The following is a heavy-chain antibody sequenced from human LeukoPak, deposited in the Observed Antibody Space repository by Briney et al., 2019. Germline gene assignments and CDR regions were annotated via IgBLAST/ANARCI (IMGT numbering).Heavy chain of an antibody. J-gene: IGHJ6*03. Sequence: ASVKVSCKASGYTFTGYYMHWVRQAPGQGLEWMGWINPNSGGTNYAQKFQGRVTMTRDTSISTAYMELSRLRSDDTAVYYCARDLPTTVTNPYYYYYMDVWGKGTTVTVSS. D-gene: IGHD4-17*01. CDR3: ARDLPTTVTNPYYYYYMDV. CDR1: GYTFTGYY. CDR2: INPNSGGT. V-gene: IGHV1-2*02.